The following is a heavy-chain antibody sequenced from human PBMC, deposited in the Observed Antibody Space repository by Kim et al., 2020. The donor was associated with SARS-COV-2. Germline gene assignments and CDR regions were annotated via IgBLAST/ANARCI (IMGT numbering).Heavy chain of an antibody. D-gene: IGHD2-2*01. Sequence: WGSLRLSCAASGFTFSSYAMSWVRQSPGKGLEWVSAISGSGGSTYYADSVKGRFTISRDNSKNTLYLQMNSLRAEDTAVYYCAKDKRVVVPAAYPDEAFEIWGHRTMVTVSS. CDR3: AKDKRVVVPAAYPDEAFEI. CDR2: ISGSGGST. CDR1: GFTFSSYA. J-gene: IGHJ3*02. V-gene: IGHV3-23*01.